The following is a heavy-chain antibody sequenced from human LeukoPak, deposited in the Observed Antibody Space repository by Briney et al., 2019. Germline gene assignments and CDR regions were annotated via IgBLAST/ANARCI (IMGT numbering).Heavy chain of an antibody. J-gene: IGHJ4*02. D-gene: IGHD2-8*01. CDR3: AKSLMVYAIGAYFDY. CDR1: GFPFSSYA. Sequence: GGSLRLSCAASGFPFSSYAMSWVRQAPGEGLEWVSAISGSGGSTYYADSVKGRFTISRDNSKNTLYLQMNSLRAEDTAVYYCAKSLMVYAIGAYFDYWGQGTLVTVSS. CDR2: ISGSGGST. V-gene: IGHV3-23*01.